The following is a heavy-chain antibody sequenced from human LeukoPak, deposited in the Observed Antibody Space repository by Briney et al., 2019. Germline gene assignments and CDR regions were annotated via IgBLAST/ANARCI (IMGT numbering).Heavy chain of an antibody. CDR2: ITWNGGST. D-gene: IGHD3-22*01. Sequence: GGSLRLSCAASGFTFGDFGLSWVGKFPGKGLDWSSVITWNGGSTGYADSVKGRFTISRDNAKNSLYLQMNSLRAEDTALYYCARAQTYYYDSSGYYDGAFDIWGQGTMVTVSS. J-gene: IGHJ3*02. V-gene: IGHV3-20*04. CDR1: GFTFGDFG. CDR3: ARAQTYYYDSSGYYDGAFDI.